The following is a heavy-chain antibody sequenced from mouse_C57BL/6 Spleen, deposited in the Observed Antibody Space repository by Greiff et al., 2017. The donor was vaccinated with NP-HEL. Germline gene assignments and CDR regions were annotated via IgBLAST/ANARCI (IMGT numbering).Heavy chain of an antibody. CDR1: GYTFTSYW. J-gene: IGHJ4*01. Sequence: QVQLKQPGAELVRPGSSVKLSCKASGYTFTSYWMHWVKQRPIQGLEWIGNIDPSDSETHYNQKFKDKATLTVDKSSSTAYMQLSSLTSEDSAVYYCARRRYDDYAMDYWGQGTSVTVSS. CDR3: ARRRYDDYAMDY. V-gene: IGHV1-52*01. D-gene: IGHD2-14*01. CDR2: IDPSDSET.